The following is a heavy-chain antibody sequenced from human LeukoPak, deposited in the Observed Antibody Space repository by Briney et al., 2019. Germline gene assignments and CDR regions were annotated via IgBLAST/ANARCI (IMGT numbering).Heavy chain of an antibody. CDR2: IIPIFGTA. CDR1: GGTFSSYA. V-gene: IGHV1-69*06. CDR3: TRVEETATTAAIIRKYSYYYYYMDV. D-gene: IGHD4-11*01. J-gene: IGHJ6*03. Sequence: SVKVSCKASGGTFSSYAISWVRQAPGQGLEWMGGIIPIFGTANYAQKFQGRVTITADKSTSTAYMELSSLRAEDTAVYYCTRVEETATTAAIIRKYSYYYYYMDVWGKGNTVTVSS.